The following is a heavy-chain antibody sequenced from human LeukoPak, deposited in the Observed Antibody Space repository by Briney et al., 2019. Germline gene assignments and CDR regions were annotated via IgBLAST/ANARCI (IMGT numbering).Heavy chain of an antibody. CDR1: GFTFSSYA. J-gene: IGHJ4*02. V-gene: IGHV3-30-3*01. D-gene: IGHD2-2*01. CDR3: ARDRGVVPAAIFDY. CDR2: ISYDGSDK. Sequence: PGGSLRLSCAASGFTFSSYAMHWVRQAPAKGLEWLAVISYDGSDKYYADSVKGRFTISRDNSKNTLYLQMNSLRAEDTAVYYCARDRGVVPAAIFDYWGQGTLVTVSS.